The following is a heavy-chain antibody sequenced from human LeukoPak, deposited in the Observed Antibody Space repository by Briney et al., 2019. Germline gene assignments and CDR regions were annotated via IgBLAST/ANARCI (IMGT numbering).Heavy chain of an antibody. CDR3: ARWDCSSTSCRLFDY. D-gene: IGHD2-2*01. CDR1: GFTFDDYG. Sequence: PGGSLRLSCAASGFTFDDYGMSWVRQAPGKGLEWVSGINWNGGSTGYADSVKGRFTISRDNAKNSLYLQMNSLRAEDTAVYYCARWDCSSTSCRLFDYWGQGTLVTVSS. V-gene: IGHV3-20*04. CDR2: INWNGGST. J-gene: IGHJ4*02.